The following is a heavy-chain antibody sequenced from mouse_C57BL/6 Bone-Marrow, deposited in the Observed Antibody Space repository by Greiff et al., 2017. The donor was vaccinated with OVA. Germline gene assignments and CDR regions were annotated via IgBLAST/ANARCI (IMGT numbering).Heavy chain of an antibody. CDR2: ISSGGSYT. CDR3: ARPLNWDWFAY. J-gene: IGHJ3*01. D-gene: IGHD4-1*01. CDR1: GFTFSSYG. V-gene: IGHV5-6*01. Sequence: EVKLVESGGDLVKPGGSLKLSCAASGFTFSSYGMSWVRQTPDKRLEWVATISSGGSYTYYPDSVKGRFTISRDNAKNTLYLQMGSLKSEDTAMYYCARPLNWDWFAYWGQGTLVTVSA.